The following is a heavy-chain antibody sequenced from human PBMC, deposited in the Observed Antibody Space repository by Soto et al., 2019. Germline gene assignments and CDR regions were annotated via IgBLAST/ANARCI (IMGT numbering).Heavy chain of an antibody. CDR1: GYTFGHFY. J-gene: IGHJ4*02. CDR3: ARDEGGYDILTGYYKAHRFDQ. V-gene: IGHV1-18*01. Sequence: ASVKVSCKASGYTFGHFYITWVRQAPGQGLEWMGAISPHNRNTNYAEKFRGRVTMTTDTSTTTAYMELRSLRPDDTAVYYCARDEGGYDILTGYYKAHRFDQWGQGALVTVSS. CDR2: ISPHNRNT. D-gene: IGHD3-9*01.